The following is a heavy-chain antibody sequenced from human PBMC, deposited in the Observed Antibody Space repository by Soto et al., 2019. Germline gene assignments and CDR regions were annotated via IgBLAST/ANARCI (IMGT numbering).Heavy chain of an antibody. CDR1: GFPFSDFD. J-gene: IGHJ6*02. CDR2: ITGVGSTV. D-gene: IGHD2-2*01. Sequence: PGGSLRLSCKASGFPFSDFDMSWIRQAPGRGLEWITFITGVGSTVYYADSVRGRFTISRDNAANLLHLQMDRLTVEDTGVYYCATDVACRSANCSPWGRGTTVTVSS. V-gene: IGHV3-11*01. CDR3: ATDVACRSANCSP.